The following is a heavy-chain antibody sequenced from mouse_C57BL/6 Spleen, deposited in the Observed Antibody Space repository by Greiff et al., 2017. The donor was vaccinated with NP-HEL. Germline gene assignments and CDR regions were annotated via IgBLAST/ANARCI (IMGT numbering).Heavy chain of an antibody. D-gene: IGHD1-1*01. Sequence: DVMLVESGEGLVKPGGSLKLSCAASGFTFSSYAMSWVRQTPEKRLEWVAYISSGGDYIYYADTVKGRFTISRDNARNTLYLQMSSRKSEDTAMYYCTREHYYGSSIYAMDYWGQGTSVTVSS. V-gene: IGHV5-9-1*02. CDR2: ISSGGDYI. CDR3: TREHYYGSSIYAMDY. CDR1: GFTFSSYA. J-gene: IGHJ4*01.